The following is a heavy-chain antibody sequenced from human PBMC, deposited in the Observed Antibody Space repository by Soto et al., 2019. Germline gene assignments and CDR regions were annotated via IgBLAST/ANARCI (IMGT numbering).Heavy chain of an antibody. Sequence: GGSLRLSCAVSGFTFEDYAMHWVRQAPGKGLEWVSGISWDSRSVAYADSVKGRFTISRDNAENSLHLQMNSLRAEDTAVYYCAKDSIRRSFSRSSTRARDAYDSWRQGTMVPVSS. V-gene: IGHV3-9*01. CDR2: ISWDSRSV. J-gene: IGHJ3*02. CDR3: AKDSIRRSFSRSSTRARDAYDS. D-gene: IGHD6-6*01. CDR1: GFTFEDYA.